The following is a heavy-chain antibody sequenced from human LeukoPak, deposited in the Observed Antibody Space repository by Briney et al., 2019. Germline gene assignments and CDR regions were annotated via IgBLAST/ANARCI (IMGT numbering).Heavy chain of an antibody. CDR3: ARECIDGYYESSGYDL. D-gene: IGHD3-22*01. V-gene: IGHV3-7*01. CDR2: IKDDGSRK. J-gene: IGHJ4*02. CDR1: GFILSGYW. Sequence: GGSLRLSCAASGFILSGYWMSWVRQAAGKGVGGVANIKDDGSRKHDVDSARGRFTISRDTAKNSLYLDMNSLRAEDTAVYYCARECIDGYYESSGYDLWGQGTLVTVSS.